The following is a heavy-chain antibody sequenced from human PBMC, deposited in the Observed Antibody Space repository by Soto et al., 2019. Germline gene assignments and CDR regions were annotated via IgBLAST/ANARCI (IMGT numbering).Heavy chain of an antibody. D-gene: IGHD6-6*01. J-gene: IGHJ5*02. CDR1: GGSISSSSYF. CDR3: ARQRAVAARPVWFDP. V-gene: IGHV4-39*01. Sequence: QLQLQESGPGLVKPSETLSLTCTVSGGSISSSSYFWDWIRQPPGKGLEWNGSIHYTGSTYYNPSLQSRVTISLDTSKNQFSLKLTSVTAADTAVYYCARQRAVAARPVWFDPWGQGTLVTVSS. CDR2: IHYTGST.